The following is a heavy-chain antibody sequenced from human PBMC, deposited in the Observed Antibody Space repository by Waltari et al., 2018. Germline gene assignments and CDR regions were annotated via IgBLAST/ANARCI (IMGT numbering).Heavy chain of an antibody. D-gene: IGHD2-2*01. CDR1: GYSISSGYY. V-gene: IGHV3-21*01. J-gene: IGHJ6*03. CDR3: ARKAVVPAAHYYYYYMDV. Sequence: VQLQESGPGLVKPSETLSLTCAVSGYSISSGYYWGWIRQAPGKGLEWVSSISSSSSYIYYADSVKGRFTISRDNAKNSLYLQMNSLRAEDTAVYYCARKAVVPAAHYYYYYMDVWGKGTTVTISS. CDR2: ISSSSSYI.